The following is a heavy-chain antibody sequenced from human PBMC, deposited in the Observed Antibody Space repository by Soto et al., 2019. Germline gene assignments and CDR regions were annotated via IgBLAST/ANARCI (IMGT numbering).Heavy chain of an antibody. D-gene: IGHD5-18*01. CDR1: GGSISSGDYY. CDR3: ARGGPAMVNFDY. V-gene: IGHV4-30-4*01. Sequence: QVQLQESGPGLVKPSQTLSLTCTVSGGSISSGDYYWSWIRQPPGKGLEWIGYIYYSGSTYYNPSLMSRVTLPVDTSKNQCSLKLSSVTAADTAVYCCARGGPAMVNFDYWGQGTLVTVSS. CDR2: IYYSGST. J-gene: IGHJ4*02.